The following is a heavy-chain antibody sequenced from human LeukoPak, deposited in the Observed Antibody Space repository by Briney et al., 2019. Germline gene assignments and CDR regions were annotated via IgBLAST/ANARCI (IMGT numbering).Heavy chain of an antibody. Sequence: PSETLSLTCTVSGGSISSGGYYWSWIRQHPGKGLEWIGYIYYSGSTYYNPSLKSRVTISVDTSKNQFSLKLSSVTAADTAVYYCARNYYDSSGYYLEFAFDIWGQGTWSPSL. J-gene: IGHJ3*02. CDR3: ARNYYDSSGYYLEFAFDI. V-gene: IGHV4-31*03. CDR1: GGSISSGGYY. D-gene: IGHD3-22*01. CDR2: IYYSGST.